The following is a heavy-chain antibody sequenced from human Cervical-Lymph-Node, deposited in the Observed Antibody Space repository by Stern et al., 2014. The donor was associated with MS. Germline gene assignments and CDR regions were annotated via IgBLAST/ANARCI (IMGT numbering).Heavy chain of an antibody. CDR3: ARGRYTDGNHLDY. CDR1: GFTFSGYF. CDR2: IDETGSTI. D-gene: IGHD5-18*01. Sequence: VQLVESGGDLVRPGGALRLSCAASGFTFSGYFMTWIRQAPGKGLAWVSYIDETGSTIYYANSVKGRFTISRDNARNSLYLQMNSLRAEDTAKYYCARGRYTDGNHLDYWGQGTLVTVSS. V-gene: IGHV3-11*01. J-gene: IGHJ4*02.